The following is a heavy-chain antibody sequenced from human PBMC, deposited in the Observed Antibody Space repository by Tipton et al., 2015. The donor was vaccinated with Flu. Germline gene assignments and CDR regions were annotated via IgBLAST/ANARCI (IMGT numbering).Heavy chain of an antibody. V-gene: IGHV4-38-2*01. CDR2: VSHSGST. J-gene: IGHJ4*02. CDR1: GYSISSGYY. D-gene: IGHD3-10*01. Sequence: TLSLTCGVSGYSISSGYYWGWIRQPPGKGLEWIGSVSHSGSTNYNPSLKSRVTVSVDTSKNQFSLKVTSVTAADTAVYYCARGLCGSGSHQRRYFDSWGQGTLVTVSS. CDR3: ARGLCGSGSHQRRYFDS.